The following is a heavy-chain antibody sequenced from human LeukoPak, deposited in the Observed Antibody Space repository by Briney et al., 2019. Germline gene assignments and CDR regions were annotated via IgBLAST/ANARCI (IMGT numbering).Heavy chain of an antibody. CDR2: IYYSGST. CDR3: ARHGQDGSGSYWAY. D-gene: IGHD3-10*01. Sequence: SQTLSLTCAVSGGSISSGDYYWSWIRQPPGKGLEWIGYIYYSGSTNYNPSLKSRVTISVDTSKNQFSLKLSSVTAADTAVYYCARHGQDGSGSYWAYWGQGTLVTVSS. CDR1: GGSISSGDYY. V-gene: IGHV4-30-4*08. J-gene: IGHJ4*02.